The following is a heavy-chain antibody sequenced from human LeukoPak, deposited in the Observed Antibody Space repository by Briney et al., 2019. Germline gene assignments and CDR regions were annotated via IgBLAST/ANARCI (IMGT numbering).Heavy chain of an antibody. CDR2: ISGSGTST. Sequence: QPGGSLRLSCAASGFTFSNYVMTWVRQAPGKGLEWVSVISGSGTSTYYADSVKGRFTISRDNSKNTLYLQMNSLRAEDTSVYYCARDRGYCSGGSCYSEIPDYWGQGTLVTVSS. J-gene: IGHJ4*02. V-gene: IGHV3-23*01. CDR3: ARDRGYCSGGSCYSEIPDY. CDR1: GFTFSNYV. D-gene: IGHD2-15*01.